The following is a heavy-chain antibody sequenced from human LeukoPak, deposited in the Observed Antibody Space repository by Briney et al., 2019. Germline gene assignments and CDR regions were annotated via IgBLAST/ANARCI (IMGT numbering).Heavy chain of an antibody. Sequence: PSETLSLTCTVSGDSFTHTDFFWGWIRQPPGKGLEWIANIDDSGRIYSNPSLRSRVTMSRDTSKNQFSLKVTSVTAADTAVYCARLDGSLEHTSGSYPDFCGQGILVTVSS. CDR3: ARLDGSLEHTSGSYPDF. D-gene: IGHD3-10*01. CDR2: IDDSGRI. J-gene: IGHJ4*02. CDR1: GDSFTHTDFF. V-gene: IGHV4-39*01.